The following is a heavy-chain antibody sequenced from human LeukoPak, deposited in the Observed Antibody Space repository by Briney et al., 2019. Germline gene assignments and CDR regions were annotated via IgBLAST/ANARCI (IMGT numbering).Heavy chain of an antibody. J-gene: IGHJ5*02. CDR3: ARVVYDILTGYPNWFDP. V-gene: IGHV4-59*01. D-gene: IGHD3-9*01. CDR1: GGSISSYY. CDR2: IYYSGST. Sequence: PSETLSLTCTVSGGSISSYYWSWIRLPPGKGLEWIGYIYYSGSTNYNPSLKSRVTISVDTSKNQFSLKLSSVTAADTAVYYCARVVYDILTGYPNWFDPWGQGTLVTVSS.